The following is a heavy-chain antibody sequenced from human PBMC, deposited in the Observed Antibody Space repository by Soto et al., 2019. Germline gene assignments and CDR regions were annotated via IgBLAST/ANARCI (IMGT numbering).Heavy chain of an antibody. D-gene: IGHD4-17*01. CDR1: GYTFTSYG. Sequence: ASLKVSCKASGYTFTSYGISWVRQSPLQGVEWMGWISAYNGNTKYAQNLQVRVSMTRDTSTSTAYMELRRLSSDDTATYYCARINARTVRRPTGAFDIWGQGTMLTVSS. CDR2: ISAYNGNT. CDR3: ARINARTVRRPTGAFDI. V-gene: IGHV1-18*01. J-gene: IGHJ3*02.